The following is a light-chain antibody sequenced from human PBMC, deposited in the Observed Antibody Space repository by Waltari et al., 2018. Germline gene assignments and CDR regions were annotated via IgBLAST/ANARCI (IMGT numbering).Light chain of an antibody. CDR1: QSISCW. V-gene: IGKV1-5*01. CDR3: QQYNSYSLT. CDR2: DAS. Sequence: DIQMTQSPSTLSASVGVRVTITCRASQSISCWLAWYQQKPGKAPKLLIYDASSLESGVPSRFSGSGSGTEFTLTISSLQPDDFATYYCQQYNSYSLTFGGGTKVEIK. J-gene: IGKJ4*01.